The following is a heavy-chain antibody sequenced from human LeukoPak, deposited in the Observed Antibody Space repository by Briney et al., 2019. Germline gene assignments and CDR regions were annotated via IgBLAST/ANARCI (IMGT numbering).Heavy chain of an antibody. V-gene: IGHV3-74*01. Sequence: PGGSLRLSCAASGFPFRSHWMHWVRQVPGKGLVWVSHISTDGTTTNYADSVKGRFTISRDNAKDTSYLQLNSLRAGDTAIYYCARSLGYSSGGWGQGTLVTVSS. CDR3: ARSLGYSSGG. J-gene: IGHJ4*02. CDR1: GFPFRSHW. D-gene: IGHD2-15*01. CDR2: ISTDGTTT.